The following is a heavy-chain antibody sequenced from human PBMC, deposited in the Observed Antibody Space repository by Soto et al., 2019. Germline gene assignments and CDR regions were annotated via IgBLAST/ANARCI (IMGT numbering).Heavy chain of an antibody. V-gene: IGHV1-18*04. J-gene: IGHJ6*02. CDR2: ISAYNGNT. CDR1: GYTFTSYG. CDR3: ARNRKLLRYLDLRYGMDV. D-gene: IGHD3-9*01. Sequence: GASVKVSCKASGYTFTSYGISWVRQAPGQGLEWMGWISAYNGNTNYAQKLQGRVTMTTDTSTSTAYMELRSLRSDDTAVYYCARNRKLLRYLDLRYGMDVWGQGTTVTVSS.